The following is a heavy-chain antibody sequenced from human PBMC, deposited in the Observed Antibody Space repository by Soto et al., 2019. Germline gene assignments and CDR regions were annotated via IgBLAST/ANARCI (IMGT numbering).Heavy chain of an antibody. CDR3: ARDLEYYDILTGPNGRYNAFDI. J-gene: IGHJ3*02. Sequence: ASVKVSCKASGGTFSSYAISWVRQAPGQGLEWMGGIIPIFGTANYAQKFQGRVTITADESTSTAYMELSSLRSEDTAVYYCARDLEYYDILTGPNGRYNAFDIWGQGTMVTVSS. D-gene: IGHD3-9*01. V-gene: IGHV1-69*13. CDR1: GGTFSSYA. CDR2: IIPIFGTA.